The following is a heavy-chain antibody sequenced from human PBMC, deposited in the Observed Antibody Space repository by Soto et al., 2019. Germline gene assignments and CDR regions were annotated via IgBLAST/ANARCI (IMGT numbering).Heavy chain of an antibody. Sequence: SQTLSLTCAISGDSVSRNSAAWNLIRQSPSRGLEWLGRTYYRSKWYNDYAVSVKSRITINPDTSKNQFSLQLNSVTPEDTAVFYCAKTAAARPNLYLDSWGQGTLVTVSS. CDR1: GDSVSRNSAA. D-gene: IGHD6-6*01. CDR3: AKTAAARPNLYLDS. V-gene: IGHV6-1*01. CDR2: TYYRSKWYN. J-gene: IGHJ4*02.